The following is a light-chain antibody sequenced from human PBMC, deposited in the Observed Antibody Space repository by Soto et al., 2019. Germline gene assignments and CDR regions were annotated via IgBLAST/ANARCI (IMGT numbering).Light chain of an antibody. V-gene: IGKV1-5*03. Sequence: DIHLTQSPSTLSASVGDRVTITCRASQSISSWVAWYQQKPGKAPKLLIYKASTLESGVPSRFSGSGSGTEFTLTISSLQPDDFATYYCQHWVDYMWTFGQGTKVEIK. CDR2: KAS. J-gene: IGKJ1*01. CDR1: QSISSW. CDR3: QHWVDYMWT.